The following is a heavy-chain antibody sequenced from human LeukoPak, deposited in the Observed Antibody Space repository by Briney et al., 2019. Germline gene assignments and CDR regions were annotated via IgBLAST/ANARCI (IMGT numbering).Heavy chain of an antibody. V-gene: IGHV1-2*04. Sequence: ASVKVSCKASGYTFTGYYMHWVRQAPGQGLEWMGWINPNSGGTNYAQKFQGWVTMTRDTSISTAYMELSRLRSDDTAVYYCARAPGYDIDDVTFDYWGQGTLVTVSS. D-gene: IGHD3-22*01. CDR2: INPNSGGT. CDR3: ARAPGYDIDDVTFDY. J-gene: IGHJ4*02. CDR1: GYTFTGYY.